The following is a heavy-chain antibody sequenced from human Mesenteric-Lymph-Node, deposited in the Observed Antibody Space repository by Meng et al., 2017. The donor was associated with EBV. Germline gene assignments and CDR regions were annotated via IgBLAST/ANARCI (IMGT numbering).Heavy chain of an antibody. Sequence: EVQLVESGGGLVKPGGSXXPSCADSGFTFSSYSMNWVRQAPGKGLEWVSSISSSSSYIYYADSVKGRFTISRDNAKNSLYLQMNSLRAEDTAVYYCARDPTDSSGYYGYWGQGTLVTVSS. D-gene: IGHD3-22*01. CDR1: GFTFSSYS. CDR2: ISSSSSYI. V-gene: IGHV3-21*01. J-gene: IGHJ4*02. CDR3: ARDPTDSSGYYGY.